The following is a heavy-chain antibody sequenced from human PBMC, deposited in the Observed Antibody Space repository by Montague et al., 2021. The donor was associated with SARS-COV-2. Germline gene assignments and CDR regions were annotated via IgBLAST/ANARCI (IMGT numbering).Heavy chain of an antibody. CDR3: ARGSSYKIFGVVIDDAFDI. Sequence: SETLSLTCTVSGGFISTYYWSWIRQPPGRGLEWIGYIYYSGSTNYNPSXXSRVTISVDTSKNQFSLKLSSVTAADTAVYYCARGSSYKIFGVVIDDAFDIWGQGTMVTVSS. CDR1: GGFISTYY. V-gene: IGHV4-59*08. J-gene: IGHJ3*02. CDR2: IYYSGST. D-gene: IGHD3-3*01.